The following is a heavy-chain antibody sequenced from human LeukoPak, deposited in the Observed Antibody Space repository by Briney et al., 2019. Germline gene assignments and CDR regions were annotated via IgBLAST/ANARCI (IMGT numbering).Heavy chain of an antibody. Sequence: PGRSLRLSCAASGFTFDDYAMHWVRQAPGKGLEWVSGISWNSGSIGYADSVKGRFTISRDNAKNSLYLQMNSLRAEDTALYYCAKASDYERLVFDYWGQGTLVTVSS. J-gene: IGHJ4*02. V-gene: IGHV3-9*01. CDR1: GFTFDDYA. CDR3: AKASDYERLVFDY. D-gene: IGHD5-12*01. CDR2: ISWNSGSI.